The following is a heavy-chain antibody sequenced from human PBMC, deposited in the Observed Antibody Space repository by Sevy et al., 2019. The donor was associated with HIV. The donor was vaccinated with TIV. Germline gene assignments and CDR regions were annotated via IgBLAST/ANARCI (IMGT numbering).Heavy chain of an antibody. CDR3: AKSRYDGYNQLFDY. V-gene: IGHV3-23*01. CDR1: GFTFSSYA. CDR2: ISGSGGST. D-gene: IGHD5-12*01. J-gene: IGHJ4*02. Sequence: GESLKISCAASGFTFSSYAMSWVRQAPGKGLEWVSAISGSGGSTYYADSVKGRFTISRDNSKNTLYLQMNSLRAEDTAVYYCAKSRYDGYNQLFDYWGQGTLVTVSS.